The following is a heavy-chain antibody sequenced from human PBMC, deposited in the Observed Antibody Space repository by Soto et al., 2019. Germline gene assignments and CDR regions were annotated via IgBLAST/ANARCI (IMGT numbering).Heavy chain of an antibody. D-gene: IGHD1-26*01. Sequence: SETLSLTCAVSGGSISSGGYSWSWIRQPPGKGLEWIGYIYHSGSTYYNPSLKSRVTISVDTSKNQFSLKLSSVTAADTAVYYCARAATTFYFQHWGQGTLVTVSS. V-gene: IGHV4-30-2*01. CDR2: IYHSGST. J-gene: IGHJ1*01. CDR1: GGSISSGGYS. CDR3: ARAATTFYFQH.